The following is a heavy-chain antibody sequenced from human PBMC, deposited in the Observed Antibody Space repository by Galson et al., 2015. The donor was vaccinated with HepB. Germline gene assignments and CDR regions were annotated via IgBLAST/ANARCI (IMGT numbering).Heavy chain of an antibody. J-gene: IGHJ4*02. V-gene: IGHV3-74*01. D-gene: IGHD1-26*01. CDR1: GFTFRDYW. CDR2: INNDGSTT. Sequence: SLRLSCAASGFTFRDYWIHWVRQAPGKGLVWVSRINNDGSTTGYADPVRGRFTVSRDNAKNTVYLQMDSLRAEDTAVYHCWVGATTYDFDYWGRGTLVTVSS. CDR3: WVGATTYDFDY.